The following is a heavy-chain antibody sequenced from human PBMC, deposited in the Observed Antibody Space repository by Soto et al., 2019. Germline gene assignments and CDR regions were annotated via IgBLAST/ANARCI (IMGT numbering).Heavy chain of an antibody. D-gene: IGHD6-6*01. J-gene: IGHJ3*02. CDR2: IYWDDDK. Sequence: QITLKESGPTLVKPTQTLTLTCTSSGFSLNTGGVGVGWIRQSPGKALEWLGLIYWDDDKRYSPSLKTRFTITKDASKNQVVLTMTNMEPVDTATYYCAHARNDLVAFDIWGQGTLVTVS. CDR3: AHARNDLVAFDI. CDR1: GFSLNTGGVG. V-gene: IGHV2-5*02.